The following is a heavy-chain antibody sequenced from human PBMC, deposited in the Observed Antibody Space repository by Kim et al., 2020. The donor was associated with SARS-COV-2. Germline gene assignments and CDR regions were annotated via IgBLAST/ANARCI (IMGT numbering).Heavy chain of an antibody. Sequence: GGSLRLSCAASGFTFSGSAMHWVRQASGKGLEWVGRIRSKANSYATAYAASVKGRFTISRDDSKNTAYLQMNSLKTEDTAVYYCTRPLTGVFEGFDPWGQGTLVTVSS. J-gene: IGHJ5*02. D-gene: IGHD3-9*01. CDR1: GFTFSGSA. CDR2: IRSKANSYAT. CDR3: TRPLTGVFEGFDP. V-gene: IGHV3-73*01.